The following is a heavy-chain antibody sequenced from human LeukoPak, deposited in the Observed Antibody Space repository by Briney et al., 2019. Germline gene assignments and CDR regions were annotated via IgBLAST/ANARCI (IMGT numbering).Heavy chain of an antibody. Sequence: KPGESLKISCKGSGYSFTSYRIGWVRQMPGKGLEWMGIIYPGDSDTRYSPSFQGQVTISADKSTSTAYLQWSSLKASDTAMYYCARHCSSTSYYYYYYMDVWGKGTTVTVSS. CDR2: IYPGDSDT. D-gene: IGHD2-2*01. V-gene: IGHV5-51*01. CDR1: GYSFTSYR. J-gene: IGHJ6*03. CDR3: ARHCSSTSYYYYYYMDV.